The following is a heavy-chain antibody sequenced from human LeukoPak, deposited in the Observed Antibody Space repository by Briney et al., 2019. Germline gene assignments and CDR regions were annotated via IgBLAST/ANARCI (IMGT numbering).Heavy chain of an antibody. CDR3: AKNLMIRGPPGE. V-gene: IGHV3-30*18. CDR2: TSSDGSEK. Sequence: GGSLRLSCAASGFTFSSYDMHWVRQAPGKGLEWVAVTSSDGSEKYYAESVKGRFTISRDNSKNTVFLQMNSLRVEDTAVFYCAKNLMIRGPPGEWGQGTLVTVSS. D-gene: IGHD3-10*01. J-gene: IGHJ4*02. CDR1: GFTFSSYD.